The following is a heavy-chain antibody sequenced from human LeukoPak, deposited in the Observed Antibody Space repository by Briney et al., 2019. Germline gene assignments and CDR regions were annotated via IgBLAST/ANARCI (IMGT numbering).Heavy chain of an antibody. J-gene: IGHJ5*02. CDR1: GGSISSSSYY. Sequence: SETLSLTCTVSGGSISSSSYYWSWIRQPPGKGLEWIGYIYYSGSTNYNPSLKSRVTISVDTSKNQFSLKLSSVTAADTAVYYCARALVVPAAPFDPWGQGTLVTVSS. CDR3: ARALVVPAAPFDP. V-gene: IGHV4-61*01. CDR2: IYYSGST. D-gene: IGHD2-2*01.